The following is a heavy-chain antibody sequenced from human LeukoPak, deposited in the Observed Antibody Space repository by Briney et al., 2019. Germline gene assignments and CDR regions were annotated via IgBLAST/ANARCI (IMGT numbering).Heavy chain of an antibody. CDR1: GFTVSSNY. D-gene: IGHD2-15*01. J-gene: IGHJ4*02. Sequence: GGSLRLSCAASGFTVSSNYMSWVRQTPGKGLEWVSVTYSGGNTYYADSVKGRFTISRDNSKNTLFLQMNSLRAEDTAVYYCARVSRYCSSGSCYTAHYYFDFWGQGTLVTVSS. CDR3: ARVSRYCSSGSCYTAHYYFDF. V-gene: IGHV3-66*01. CDR2: TYSGGNT.